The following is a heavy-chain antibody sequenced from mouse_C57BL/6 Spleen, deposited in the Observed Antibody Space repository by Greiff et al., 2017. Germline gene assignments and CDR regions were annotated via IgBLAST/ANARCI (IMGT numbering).Heavy chain of an antibody. CDR3: ARECDNYGY. CDR1: GYTFTDYY. CDR2: INPNNGGT. Sequence: EVQLQQSGPELVKPGASVKISCKASGYTFTDYYMNWVKQSHGKSLEWIGDINPNNGGTSYNQKFKGKATLTVDKSSSTAYMELSSLTSEDSAVYYCARECDNYGYWGQGTTLTVSS. D-gene: IGHD1-1*01. V-gene: IGHV1-26*01. J-gene: IGHJ2*01.